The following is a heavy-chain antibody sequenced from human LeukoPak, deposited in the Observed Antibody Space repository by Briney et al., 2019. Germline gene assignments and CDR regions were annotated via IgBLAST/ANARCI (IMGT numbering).Heavy chain of an antibody. V-gene: IGHV3-30*18. J-gene: IGHJ4*02. CDR3: AKAYVTPLIWFGELLSDHFDY. D-gene: IGHD3-10*01. CDR2: ISYDGSNK. CDR1: GFTFSSYG. Sequence: GGALRLSCAASGFTFSSYGMHGVRQAPGKGLEWVAVISYDGSNKYYADSVKGRFTISRDNSKNTLYLQMNTLRAEGTAVYYTAKAYVTPLIWFGELLSDHFDYWGQGTLVTVSS.